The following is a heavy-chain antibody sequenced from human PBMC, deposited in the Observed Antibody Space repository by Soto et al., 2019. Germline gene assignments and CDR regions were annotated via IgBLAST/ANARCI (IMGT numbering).Heavy chain of an antibody. J-gene: IGHJ5*02. CDR1: GGSISSYY. V-gene: IGHV4-4*07. Sequence: SETLSLTCTVSGGSISSYYWIWIRQPAGKGLEWIGRIYTSGSTNYNPSLKSRVTMSVDTSKNQFSLKLRSVTAADTAVYYCARVGMVGTVLGSWFDPWGQGTLVTVSS. CDR2: IYTSGST. CDR3: ARVGMVGTVLGSWFDP. D-gene: IGHD6-19*01.